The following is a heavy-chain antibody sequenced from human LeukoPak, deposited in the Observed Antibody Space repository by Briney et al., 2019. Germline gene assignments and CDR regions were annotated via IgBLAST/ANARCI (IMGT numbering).Heavy chain of an antibody. CDR3: ARSRGYSYGFDY. CDR1: GYTFTSYY. J-gene: IGHJ4*02. V-gene: IGHV1-46*01. CDR2: INPSGGST. Sequence: PGASVKVSCKASGYTFTSYYMHWVRQAPGQGLEWMGIINPSGGSTTYAQEFQGRVTMARDTSTSTVYMELSSLRSEDTAVCYCARSRGYSYGFDYWGQGTLVTVSS. D-gene: IGHD5-18*01.